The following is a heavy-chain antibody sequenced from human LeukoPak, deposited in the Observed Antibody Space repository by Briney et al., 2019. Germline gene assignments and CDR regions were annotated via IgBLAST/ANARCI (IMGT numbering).Heavy chain of an antibody. J-gene: IGHJ4*02. CDR1: GYTFSRFY. CDR3: AREPPESYYFDN. CDR2: IKVSGGRT. V-gene: IGHV1-46*01. Sequence: ASVQGSCKASGYTFSRFYVHWVRQAPGQRLEWMGIIKVSGGRTEYAQKFQGRVTVTRDMSTSTVYMELNNLRSEDTAVYYCAREPPESYYFDNWGQGTLVTVSS.